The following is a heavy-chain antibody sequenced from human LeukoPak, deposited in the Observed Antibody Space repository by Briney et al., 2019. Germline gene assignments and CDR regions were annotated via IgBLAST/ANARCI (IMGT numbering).Heavy chain of an antibody. CDR3: ARVSFYDYVWGSYRSSRDAFDI. D-gene: IGHD3-16*02. CDR1: GFTFSSYW. J-gene: IGHJ3*02. Sequence: PGGSLRLSCAASGFTFSSYWMSWVRQAPGKGVEGVANIKQDGSEKYYVDSVKGRFTISRDNDKNSLYLQMNSLRAEDTAVYYCARVSFYDYVWGSYRSSRDAFDIWGQGTMVTVSA. V-gene: IGHV3-7*01. CDR2: IKQDGSEK.